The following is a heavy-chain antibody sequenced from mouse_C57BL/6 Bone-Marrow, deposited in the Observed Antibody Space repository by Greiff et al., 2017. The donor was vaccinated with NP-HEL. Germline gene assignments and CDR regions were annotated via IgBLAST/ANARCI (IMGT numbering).Heavy chain of an antibody. J-gene: IGHJ2*01. CDR1: GFSLTSYG. D-gene: IGHD1-1*01. V-gene: IGHV2-4*01. CDR3: AKNPDYYGSSPYFDY. CDR2: IWSGGST. Sequence: QVQLKESGPGLVQPSQSLSITCTVSGFSLTSYGVHWVRQPPGKGLEWLGVIWSGGSTDYNAAFISRLSISKDNSKSQVFFKMNSLQADDTAIYYCAKNPDYYGSSPYFDYWGKGTTLTVSS.